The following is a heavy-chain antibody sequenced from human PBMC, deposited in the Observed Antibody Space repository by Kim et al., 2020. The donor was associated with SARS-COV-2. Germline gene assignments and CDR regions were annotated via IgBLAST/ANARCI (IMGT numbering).Heavy chain of an antibody. CDR1: GFTFSSYA. J-gene: IGHJ5*02. CDR2: ISGSGGST. D-gene: IGHD3-3*01. CDR3: AKDPHGVGRTKVLNWFDP. Sequence: GGSLRLSCAASGFTFSSYAMSWVRQAPGKGLEWVSAISGSGGSTYYADSVKGRFTISRDNSKNTLYLQMNSLRAEDTAVYYCAKDPHGVGRTKVLNWFDPWGQGTLVTVSS. V-gene: IGHV3-23*01.